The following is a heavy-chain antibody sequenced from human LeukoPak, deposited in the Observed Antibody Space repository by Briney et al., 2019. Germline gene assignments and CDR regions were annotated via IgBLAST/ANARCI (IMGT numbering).Heavy chain of an antibody. J-gene: IGHJ5*02. CDR3: ARDRRTTLDYLNWFDP. D-gene: IGHD1-1*01. CDR2: IYSSVST. Sequence: PSETLSLTCTVSGGSFSSGNYYWSWIRQPAGKGLEWIGRIYSSVSTNYNPSLKSRVTISLDRSKNQFSLKLSSVTAADTAVYYCARDRRTTLDYLNWFDPWGQGTLVTVSS. V-gene: IGHV4-61*02. CDR1: GGSFSSGNYY.